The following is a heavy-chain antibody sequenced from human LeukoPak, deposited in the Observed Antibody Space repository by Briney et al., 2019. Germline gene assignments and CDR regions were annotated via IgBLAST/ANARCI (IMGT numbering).Heavy chain of an antibody. CDR3: AREFRWLPYYYMDV. J-gene: IGHJ6*03. Sequence: PSETLSLTCTVSGGSISSSSYYWGWIRQPPGKGLEWIGYIYYSGSTNYNPSLKSRVTISVDTSKNQFSLKLSSVTAADTAVYYCAREFRWLPYYYMDVWGKGTTVTVSS. CDR2: IYYSGST. D-gene: IGHD5-24*01. V-gene: IGHV4-61*01. CDR1: GGSISSSSYY.